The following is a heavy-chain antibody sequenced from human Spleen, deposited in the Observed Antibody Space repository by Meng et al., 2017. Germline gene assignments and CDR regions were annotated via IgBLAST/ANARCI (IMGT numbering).Heavy chain of an antibody. CDR1: GFMFRNYV. J-gene: IGHJ4*02. CDR3: ANDESKYDSSGPIDY. CDR2: ISDGSGGTT. V-gene: IGHV3-23*01. D-gene: IGHD3-22*01. Sequence: GGSLRLSCAASGFMFRNYVMIWVRQAPGKGLEWVSAISDGSGGTTYYADSLKGRFTISRDNSKNTLYLQMNSLRVEDTATYFCANDESKYDSSGPIDYWGQGTLVTVSS.